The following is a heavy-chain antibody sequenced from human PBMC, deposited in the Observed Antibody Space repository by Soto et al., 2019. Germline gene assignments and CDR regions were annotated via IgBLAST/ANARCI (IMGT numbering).Heavy chain of an antibody. CDR1: GFTFSTYG. Sequence: QVQLVESGGGVVQPGRSLRLSCAASGFTFSTYGMHWVRQAPGKGLEWVAVTWDDGSNKYYADSVKGRFTISRDNYKNTMSLQMNSLRPEDTAVYYCATDGSGSRYGLDVWGQGTPVTVSS. J-gene: IGHJ4*01. D-gene: IGHD3-10*01. V-gene: IGHV3-33*01. CDR3: ATDGSGSRYGLDV. CDR2: TWDDGSNK.